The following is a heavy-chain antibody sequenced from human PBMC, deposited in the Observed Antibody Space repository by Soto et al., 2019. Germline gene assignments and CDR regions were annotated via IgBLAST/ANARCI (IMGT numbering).Heavy chain of an antibody. CDR2: ISSYGSDT. J-gene: IGHJ6*02. CDR3: ASNYAYAEGYSWYGIDV. Sequence: EVQLVESGGGLVLPGGSLRLSCAASGFTFSRYWMHWVRQAPGKGLVWVSRISSYGSDTHYADSVKGRFTISRDDAKNTLYLQMNSLRADDTAVYYCASNYAYAEGYSWYGIDVWGQGTKVTVYS. D-gene: IGHD3-16*01. CDR1: GFTFSRYW. V-gene: IGHV3-74*01.